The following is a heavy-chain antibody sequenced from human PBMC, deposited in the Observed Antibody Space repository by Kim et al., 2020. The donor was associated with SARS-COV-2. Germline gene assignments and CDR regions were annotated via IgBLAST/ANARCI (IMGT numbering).Heavy chain of an antibody. D-gene: IGHD2-2*01. CDR3: ASENLPAAYDY. J-gene: IGHJ4*02. V-gene: IGHV4-39*01. Sequence: TYYTPSLKSRATISVDTSKNQFALKLSSVPAADTAVYYCASENLPAAYDYWGQGTLVTVSS. CDR2: T.